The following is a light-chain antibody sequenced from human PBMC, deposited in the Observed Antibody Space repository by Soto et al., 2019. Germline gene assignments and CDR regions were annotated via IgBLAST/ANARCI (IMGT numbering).Light chain of an antibody. CDR1: TSDVGGYNY. V-gene: IGLV2-14*01. CDR3: AAWDDSLRAWV. CDR2: EVS. J-gene: IGLJ3*02. Sequence: QSALTQPASVSGSPGQSITISCTGTTSDVGGYNYVSWYQQHPGKAPKLMIYEVSNRPSGVSNRFSGSKSGNTASLTISGRQAEDEADYYCAAWDDSLRAWVFGGGTKLTVL.